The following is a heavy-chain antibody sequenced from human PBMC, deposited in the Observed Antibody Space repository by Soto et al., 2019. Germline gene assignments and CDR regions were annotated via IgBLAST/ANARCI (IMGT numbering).Heavy chain of an antibody. D-gene: IGHD2-2*03. CDR3: ARALDIVVVPAADNWYFDL. V-gene: IGHV3-21*01. CDR2: ISSSSSYI. CDR1: GFTFSSYS. J-gene: IGHJ2*01. Sequence: EVQLVESGGGLVKPGGSLRLSCAASGFTFSSYSMNWVRQAPGKGLEWVSSISSSSSYIYYADSVKGRFTISRDNAKNSLYLQMNSLRAEDTAVYYCARALDIVVVPAADNWYFDLWGRGTLVTVSS.